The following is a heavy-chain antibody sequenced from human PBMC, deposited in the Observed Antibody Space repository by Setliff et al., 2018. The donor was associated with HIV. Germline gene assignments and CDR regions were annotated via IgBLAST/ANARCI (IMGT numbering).Heavy chain of an antibody. V-gene: IGHV4-39*01. CDR3: ARHGAYEAYYDYMDV. D-gene: IGHD5-12*01. CDR2: IYYSGFT. J-gene: IGHJ6*03. Sequence: SETLSLTCTVSGGSISSSNYYWGWIRQPPGKGLEWIGRIYYSGFTYYNPSLKSRATISVDTSKNQFSLKLSSVTAADTAVYYCARHGAYEAYYDYMDVWGKGTTVTVSS. CDR1: GGSISSSNYY.